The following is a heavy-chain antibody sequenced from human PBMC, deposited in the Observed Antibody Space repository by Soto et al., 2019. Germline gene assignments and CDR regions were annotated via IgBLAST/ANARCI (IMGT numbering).Heavy chain of an antibody. J-gene: IGHJ5*02. CDR3: ARAAVTTYPPCWFDP. V-gene: IGHV4-34*10. D-gene: IGHD4-4*01. Sequence: SETLSLTCAVYGVSFSDFYWTWIRQLPGKGLEWIGEINHSGSTYYNPSLKSRVTMSVDTSKNQFYLKLSSVTAADTAVYYCARAAVTTYPPCWFDPWGQGTLVTVSS. CDR2: INHSGST. CDR1: GVSFSDFY.